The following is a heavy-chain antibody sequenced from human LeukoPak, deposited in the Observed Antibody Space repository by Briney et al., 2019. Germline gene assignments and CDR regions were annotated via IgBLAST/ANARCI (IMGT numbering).Heavy chain of an antibody. D-gene: IGHD2-15*01. J-gene: IGHJ4*02. CDR3: AKDQAALYFDY. CDR1: GYTFTSYD. V-gene: IGHV1-8*02. CDR2: MNPNNGET. Sequence: ASVKVSCKTSGYTFTSYDIIWVRQATGQGLEWMGWMNPNNGETNYAQKFQGTVIMTRATSITTAYMELSSLRSEDTAVYYCAKDQAALYFDYWGQGTLVTVSS.